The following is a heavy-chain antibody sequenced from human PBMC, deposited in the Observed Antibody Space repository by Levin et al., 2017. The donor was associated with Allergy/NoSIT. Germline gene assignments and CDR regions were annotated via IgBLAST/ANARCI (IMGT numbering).Heavy chain of an antibody. Sequence: GGSLRLSCVASGFRFSDYYMSWIRQAPGKGLEWLSYISGSGSGIYYADSVKGRFTISRDNAKNSLYLQMDSLGAEYTAFYYWASGYLGYWGQGTLVTVSS. V-gene: IGHV3-11*01. J-gene: IGHJ4*02. CDR1: GFRFSDYY. CDR3: ASGYLGY. CDR2: ISGSGSGI.